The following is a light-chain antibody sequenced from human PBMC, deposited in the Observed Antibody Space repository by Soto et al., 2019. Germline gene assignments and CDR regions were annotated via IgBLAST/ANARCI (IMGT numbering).Light chain of an antibody. V-gene: IGLV1-44*01. J-gene: IGLJ3*02. Sequence: QSVLTQPPSASGTPGQRVTISCSGSSSNIGTNTVNWYQQLPGTAPKLLIYSNLERPSGVPDRFSGSKSGTSASLAISGLQSEDEADYYCAAWDDSLNGRVFGGGTKLTVL. CDR1: SSNIGTNT. CDR3: AAWDDSLNGRV. CDR2: SNL.